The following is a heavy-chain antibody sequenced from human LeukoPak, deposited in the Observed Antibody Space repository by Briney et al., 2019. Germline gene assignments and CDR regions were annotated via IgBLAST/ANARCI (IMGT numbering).Heavy chain of an antibody. D-gene: IGHD6-19*01. CDR1: GGSISSYY. CDR3: ARHWRQWLVPGFGFDY. V-gene: IGHV4-59*08. J-gene: IGHJ4*02. Sequence: SETLSLTCTVSGGSISSYYWSWIRQPPGKGLEWIGYIYYSGSTNYNPSLKSRVTISVDTSKNQFSLKLSSVTAADTAVYYCARHWRQWLVPGFGFDYWGQGTLVTVSS. CDR2: IYYSGST.